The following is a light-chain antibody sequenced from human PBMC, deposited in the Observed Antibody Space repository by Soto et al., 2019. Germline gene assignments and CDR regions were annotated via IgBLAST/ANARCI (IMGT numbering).Light chain of an antibody. V-gene: IGLV2-8*01. J-gene: IGLJ1*01. CDR3: SSYAGSNNLV. CDR2: EVN. Sequence: VTISXTGTSSYVGGYNYVSWYQHHPGKAPKLMIYEVNKRPSEVPDRFSASKSGNTASLTVSGLQAEDEADYYCSSYAGSNNLVFGTGTKVTVL. CDR1: SSYVGGYNY.